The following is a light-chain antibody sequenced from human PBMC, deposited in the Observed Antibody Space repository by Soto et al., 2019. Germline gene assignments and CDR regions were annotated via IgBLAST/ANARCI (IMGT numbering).Light chain of an antibody. CDR2: GAS. CDR1: QSVSSN. CDR3: QHYNNWPRT. J-gene: IGKJ1*01. Sequence: EIVMTQSPATLSVSPGERATLSCRASQSVSSNLAWYQQKPGQAPRLLIYGASTRATGIPARFSGSGSGTEFNLTISSLQSEYFAVYYCQHYNNWPRTFGQGTKVEIK. V-gene: IGKV3-15*01.